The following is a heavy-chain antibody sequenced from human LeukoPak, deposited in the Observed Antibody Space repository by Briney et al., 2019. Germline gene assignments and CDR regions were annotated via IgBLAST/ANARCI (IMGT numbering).Heavy chain of an antibody. CDR2: INPNSGGA. Sequence: GASVKVSCKASGYTFTSYQMHWVRQAPGQGLEWMGWINPNSGGANYAQKFQGRVTMTRDTSISAAYMDLHSLRSDDTAVYFCARDKSLADPYFFDYWGQGTLVTVSS. V-gene: IGHV1-2*02. CDR1: GYTFTSYQ. J-gene: IGHJ4*02. CDR3: ARDKSLADPYFFDY.